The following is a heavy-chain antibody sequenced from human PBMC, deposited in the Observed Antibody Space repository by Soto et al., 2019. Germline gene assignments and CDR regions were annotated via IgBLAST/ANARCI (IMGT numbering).Heavy chain of an antibody. V-gene: IGHV3-30*18. D-gene: IGHD3-22*01. Sequence: GGSLRLSCAASGFTFSGYGMHWVRQAPGKGLEWVAVISYDGSNKYYGDSAKGRFTISRDNSGNTVYLQMNSLRAEDTAVYYCAKSVRYYDSSAYYPLDYWGQGTVVTVSS. CDR2: ISYDGSNK. J-gene: IGHJ4*02. CDR1: GFTFSGYG. CDR3: AKSVRYYDSSAYYPLDY.